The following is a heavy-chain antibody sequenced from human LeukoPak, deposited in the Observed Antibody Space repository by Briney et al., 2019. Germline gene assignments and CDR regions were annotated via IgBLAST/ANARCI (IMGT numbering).Heavy chain of an antibody. D-gene: IGHD3-22*01. CDR3: ARSITMIVVVAAFDI. CDR1: GYSISSGYY. J-gene: IGHJ3*02. V-gene: IGHV4-38-2*02. CDR2: IYHSGST. Sequence: NPSETLSLTCTVSGYSISSGYYWGWIRQPPGKGLEWIGSIYHSGSTYYNPSLKSRVTISVDTSKNQFSLKLSSVTAADTAVYYCARSITMIVVVAAFDIWGQGTMVTVSS.